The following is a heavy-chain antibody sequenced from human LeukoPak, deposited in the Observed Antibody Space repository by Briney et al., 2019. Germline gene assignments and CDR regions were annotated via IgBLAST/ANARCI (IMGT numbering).Heavy chain of an antibody. Sequence: PSETLSLTCAVYGGSFSGYYWSWIRQPPGKGLEWIGEINHSGSTNYNPSLKSRVTIPVDTSKNQFSLKLSSVTAADTAVYYCARVSPPEYSSSSAEDYWGQGTLVTVSS. J-gene: IGHJ4*02. D-gene: IGHD6-6*01. CDR2: INHSGST. CDR1: GGSFSGYY. CDR3: ARVSPPEYSSSSAEDY. V-gene: IGHV4-34*01.